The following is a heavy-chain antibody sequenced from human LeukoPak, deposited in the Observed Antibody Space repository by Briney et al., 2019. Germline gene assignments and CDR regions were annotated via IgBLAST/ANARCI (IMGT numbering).Heavy chain of an antibody. CDR1: GDSVSSNSAA. Sequence: SQTLSLTCAISGDSVSSNSAAWNWIRQSPSRGLEWLGRTYYRSKWYNDYAVSVKSRITINPDTSKNQFSLQLNSVTPEDTAVHYCARDSLWFGELWDYYYYYGMDVWGKGTTVTVSS. CDR2: TYYRSKWYN. V-gene: IGHV6-1*01. CDR3: ARDSLWFGELWDYYYYYGMDV. J-gene: IGHJ6*04. D-gene: IGHD3-10*01.